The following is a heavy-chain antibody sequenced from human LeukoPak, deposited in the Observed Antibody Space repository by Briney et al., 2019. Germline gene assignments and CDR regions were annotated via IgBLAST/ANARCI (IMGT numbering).Heavy chain of an antibody. CDR1: GFTFSTYW. J-gene: IGHJ1*01. D-gene: IGHD3-22*01. CDR2: IKSDGGT. Sequence: GGSLRLSCAASGFTFSTYWIHWVRHAPGKRLVWVSRIKSDGGTNYADSVKGRFTISRDNAKKTVSLQMNSLRPEDTGVYYCARAPSEIGGYYPEYFRHWGQGTLVTVSS. CDR3: ARAPSEIGGYYPEYFRH. V-gene: IGHV3-74*01.